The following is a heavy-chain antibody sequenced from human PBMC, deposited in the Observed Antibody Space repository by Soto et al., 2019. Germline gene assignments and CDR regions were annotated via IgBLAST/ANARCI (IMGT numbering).Heavy chain of an antibody. Sequence: QVQLVESGGGVVQPGRSLKLSCADSGFTFSSYAMHWVRRAPGKGLEWVAIISYDGSIRYYAESVKGRFTISRDNSKNTLYLQMNSLRAEDTAVYYCARDLSGYGYDYWGQGTLVTVSS. CDR1: GFTFSSYA. J-gene: IGHJ4*02. D-gene: IGHD5-18*01. CDR3: ARDLSGYGYDY. V-gene: IGHV3-30*04. CDR2: ISYDGSIR.